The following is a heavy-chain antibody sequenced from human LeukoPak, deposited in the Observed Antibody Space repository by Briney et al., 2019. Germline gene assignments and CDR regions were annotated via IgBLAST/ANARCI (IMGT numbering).Heavy chain of an antibody. D-gene: IGHD2-15*01. Sequence: EASVKVSCKASGYTFTGYYMHWVRQAPGQGLEWMGWINPNSGGTNYAQKFQGRVTMTRDTSISTAYMELSRLRSDDTAGYYCSRAAPYCSGDCFEAWGQGTLVTVSS. CDR3: SRAAPYCSGDCFEA. J-gene: IGHJ4*02. CDR1: GYTFTGYY. CDR2: INPNSGGT. V-gene: IGHV1-2*02.